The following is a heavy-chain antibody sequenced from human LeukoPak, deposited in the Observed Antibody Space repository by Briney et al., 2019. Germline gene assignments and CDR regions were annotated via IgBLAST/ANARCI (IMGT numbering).Heavy chain of an antibody. J-gene: IGHJ3*02. CDR3: ARDLATVVTPHAFDI. Sequence: PSETLSLTCTVSGGSISSSYYYWGWIRQPPGKGLEWIGEIYHSGSTNYNPSLKSRVTISVDKSKNQFSLKLSSVTAADTAVYYCARDLATVVTPHAFDIWGQGTMVTVSS. D-gene: IGHD4-23*01. CDR2: IYHSGST. V-gene: IGHV4-39*07. CDR1: GGSISSSYYY.